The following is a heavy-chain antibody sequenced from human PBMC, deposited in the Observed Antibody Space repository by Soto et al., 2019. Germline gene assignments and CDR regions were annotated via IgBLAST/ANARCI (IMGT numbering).Heavy chain of an antibody. J-gene: IGHJ5*02. Sequence: QAQLQVSGPGVVKPAETLSLICDVSGVPITDSYWSWIRQSPGKGLEWIGRVHAGGSFNYNTSLRRGAAIPVDTSKSQVSLRRTSVTAADTAVYVCARENTTEMTRGWFAPWGQGNLVTVSS. CDR2: VHAGGSF. CDR1: GVPITDSY. V-gene: IGHV4-4*07. D-gene: IGHD1-1*01. CDR3: ARENTTEMTRGWFAP.